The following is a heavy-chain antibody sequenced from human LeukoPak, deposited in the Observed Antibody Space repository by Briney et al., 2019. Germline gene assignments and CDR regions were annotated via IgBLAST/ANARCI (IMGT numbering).Heavy chain of an antibody. D-gene: IGHD1-26*01. CDR1: GGTFSSYA. CDR2: IIPIFGTA. J-gene: IGHJ3*02. Sequence: GASVKVSCKASGGTFSSYAISWVRQAPGQGLEWMGGIIPIFGTANYAQKFQGRVTITTDESTSTAYMELSSLRSEDTAVYYCARDTGAGATDDAFDIWGQGTMVTVSS. V-gene: IGHV1-69*05. CDR3: ARDTGAGATDDAFDI.